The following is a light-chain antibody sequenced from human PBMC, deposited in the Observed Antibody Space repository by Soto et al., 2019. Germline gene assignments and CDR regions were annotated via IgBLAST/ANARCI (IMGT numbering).Light chain of an antibody. CDR3: SSYTSSSVV. J-gene: IGLJ2*01. CDR1: SSDVGGYNY. V-gene: IGLV2-14*01. CDR2: EVS. Sequence: QSAPTQPASVSGSPGQSITISCTGTSSDVGGYNYVSWYQQHPGKAPKLMIYEVSNRPSGVSNRFSGSKSGNTASLTISGLRAEDEADYYCSSYTSSSVVFGGGTKLTVL.